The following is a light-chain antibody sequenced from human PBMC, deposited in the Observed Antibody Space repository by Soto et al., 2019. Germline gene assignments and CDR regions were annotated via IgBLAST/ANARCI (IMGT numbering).Light chain of an antibody. J-gene: IGKJ1*01. CDR2: GTS. V-gene: IGKV3-20*01. Sequence: IVLTQSPGTLSLSPGERATLSCRASQSVPRSYLAWYQQKPGQAPGLLIYGTSSRATGIPDRFSGSGSGTDFTLTISSLQPEDFATYYCQQSYSTPWTFGQGTKVEIK. CDR3: QQSYSTPWT. CDR1: QSVPRSY.